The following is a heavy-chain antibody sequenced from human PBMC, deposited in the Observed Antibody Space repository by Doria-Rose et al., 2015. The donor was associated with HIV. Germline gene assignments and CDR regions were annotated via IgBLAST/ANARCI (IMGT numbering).Heavy chain of an antibody. CDR2: INHSGST. CDR1: GGSFSGYY. CDR3: ARGLLRGGWNDVDYYYGMDV. V-gene: IGHV4-34*01. D-gene: IGHD1-1*01. J-gene: IGHJ6*02. Sequence: QVQLQESGAGLVKPSKTLSLTCAVFGGSFSGYYWSWIRQPPGKGLEWIGGINHSGSTNYKTSLKSRVTISLDTSKNLFSLKPSSVTAADTAVYYCARGLLRGGWNDVDYYYGMDVWGQGTTVTVSS.